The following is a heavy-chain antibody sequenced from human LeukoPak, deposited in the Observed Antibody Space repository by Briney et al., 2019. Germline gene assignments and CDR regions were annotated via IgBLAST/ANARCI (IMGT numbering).Heavy chain of an antibody. CDR3: ASAPGIAVAGNIDY. J-gene: IGHJ4*02. V-gene: IGHV1-2*02. CDR1: GYTFTGYY. D-gene: IGHD6-19*01. Sequence: ASVKVSCKASGYTFTGYYMHWVRPAPGQGLEWMGWINPNSGGTNYAQKFQGRVTMTRDTSISTAYMELSRLRSDDTAVYYCASAPGIAVAGNIDYWGQGTLVTVSS. CDR2: INPNSGGT.